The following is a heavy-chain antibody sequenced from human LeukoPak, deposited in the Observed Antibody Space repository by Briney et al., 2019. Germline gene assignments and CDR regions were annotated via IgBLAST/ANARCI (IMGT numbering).Heavy chain of an antibody. CDR1: GFTFSSYA. J-gene: IGHJ4*02. CDR3: AKKLSGSYKGFDY. Sequence: GGSLRLSCAASGFTFSSYAMSWVRQAPGKGLEWVSGISDSGGTAYYADSVKGRFTISRDNSKNLLYLQMNSLRAEDTAVYYCAKKLSGSYKGFDYWGQGTLVTVSS. D-gene: IGHD1-26*01. CDR2: ISDSGGTA. V-gene: IGHV3-23*01.